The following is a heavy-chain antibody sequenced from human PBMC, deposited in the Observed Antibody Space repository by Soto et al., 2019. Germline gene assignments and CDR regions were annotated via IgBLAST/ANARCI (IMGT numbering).Heavy chain of an antibody. Sequence: PWETLSLTCTVSGGSISSGDYYWSWIRQPPGKGLEWIGYIYYSGSTYSNPSLKSRVTISVDTSKNQFSLKLSSVTAADTAVYYVARRGEMEAFDYWGQGTLVTVSS. CDR2: IYYSGST. V-gene: IGHV4-30-4*01. CDR3: ARRGEMEAFDY. CDR1: GGSISSGDYY. J-gene: IGHJ4*02. D-gene: IGHD3-16*01.